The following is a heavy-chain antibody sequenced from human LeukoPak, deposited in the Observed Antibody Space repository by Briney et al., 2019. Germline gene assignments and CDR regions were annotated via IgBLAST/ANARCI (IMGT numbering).Heavy chain of an antibody. CDR1: GYTFTSYD. CDR2: MNPNSGNT. CDR3: ARGGIAAAGTAGDY. D-gene: IGHD6-13*01. J-gene: IGHJ4*02. Sequence: GASVKVSCKASGYTFTSYDINSVRQATGQGLEWMGWMNPNSGNTGYAQKFQGRVTMTRNTSISTAYMELSSLRSEDTAVYYCARGGIAAAGTAGDYWGQGTLVTVSS. V-gene: IGHV1-8*01.